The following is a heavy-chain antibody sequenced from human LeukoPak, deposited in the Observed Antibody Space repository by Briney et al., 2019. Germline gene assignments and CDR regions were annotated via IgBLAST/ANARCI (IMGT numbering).Heavy chain of an antibody. CDR3: ARSRGTIYRADVFDI. CDR1: GASITSGIYY. Sequence: PSETLSLTCTVSGASITSGIYYWTWIRHHPGKGLEWIGYIYSSGYTHYNPSARSRVIMSMDTSKNQFSLSVTSVTAADTAVYYCARSRGTIYRADVFDIWGQGTVVTVSS. CDR2: IYSSGYT. V-gene: IGHV4-31*03. J-gene: IGHJ3*02. D-gene: IGHD1/OR15-1a*01.